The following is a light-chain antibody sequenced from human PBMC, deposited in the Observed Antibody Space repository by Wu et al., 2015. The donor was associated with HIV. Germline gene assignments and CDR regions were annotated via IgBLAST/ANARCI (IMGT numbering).Light chain of an antibody. Sequence: ASTGDSSTITCRASQILVSFLAWYQQKPGKAPKLLIYAASTLQNGVPSRFSGSGSGTDFTLTISCLQSEDFATYYCQQYSAGLTFGGGTKVEIK. CDR3: QQYSAGLT. V-gene: IGKV1-8*01. CDR1: QILVSF. J-gene: IGKJ4*01. CDR2: AAS.